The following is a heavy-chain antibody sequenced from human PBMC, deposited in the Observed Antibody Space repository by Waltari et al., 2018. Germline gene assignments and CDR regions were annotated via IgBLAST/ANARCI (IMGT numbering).Heavy chain of an antibody. Sequence: QVQLQESGPGLVKPSGTLSLICSVSGGSVNSREWWTWVRQPPGKGLEWVGEVYHSGNTNYNPSLKSRVTISVDKTKNQCSLKLTSVTAADTAVYYCVRRGEGTMVYNDAFDFWGLGTKVTVSS. J-gene: IGHJ3*01. V-gene: IGHV4-4*02. CDR3: VRRGEGTMVYNDAFDF. CDR2: VYHSGNT. CDR1: GGSVNSREW. D-gene: IGHD3-10*01.